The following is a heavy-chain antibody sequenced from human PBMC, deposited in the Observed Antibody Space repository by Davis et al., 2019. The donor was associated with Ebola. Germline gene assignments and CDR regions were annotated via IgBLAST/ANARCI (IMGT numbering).Heavy chain of an antibody. CDR1: GYTFTSYY. CDR3: ARARRTLIVAAVSDI. CDR2: INPSGGST. Sequence: ASVKVSCKASGYTFTSYYMHWVRQAPGQGLEWMGIINPSGGSTSYAQKFQGRVTMTRDPSTSTVYMKLSSLRSEDTAVYYCARARRTLIVAAVSDIWGQGTMVTVSS. J-gene: IGHJ3*02. D-gene: IGHD6-13*01. V-gene: IGHV1-46*01.